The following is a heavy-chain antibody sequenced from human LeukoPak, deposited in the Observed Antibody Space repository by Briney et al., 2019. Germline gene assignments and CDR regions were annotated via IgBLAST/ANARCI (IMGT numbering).Heavy chain of an antibody. D-gene: IGHD2-2*01. CDR2: INPSGGST. J-gene: IGHJ4*02. Sequence: ASVKVSCKASGYTFTSYYIHWVRQAPGQGLEWMGIINPSGGSTTYAQKFQGRVTMTRDMSTSTVYMELSSLRSEDTAVYYCARDRPDQIHDYWGQGTLVTVSS. V-gene: IGHV1-46*01. CDR3: ARDRPDQIHDY. CDR1: GYTFTSYY.